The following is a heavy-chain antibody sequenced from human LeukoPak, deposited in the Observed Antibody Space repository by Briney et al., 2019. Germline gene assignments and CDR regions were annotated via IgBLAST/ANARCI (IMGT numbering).Heavy chain of an antibody. CDR2: IRYDGSNK. D-gene: IGHD3-3*01. Sequence: PGGSLRLSCAASRFPFSSYGMHWVRQAPGKGLEWVAFIRYDGSNKYYADSVKGRFTISRDNSKNTLYLQMNSLRAEDTAVYYCAKIGGFWSGSGAFDIWGQGTMVTVSS. J-gene: IGHJ3*02. CDR1: RFPFSSYG. V-gene: IGHV3-30*02. CDR3: AKIGGFWSGSGAFDI.